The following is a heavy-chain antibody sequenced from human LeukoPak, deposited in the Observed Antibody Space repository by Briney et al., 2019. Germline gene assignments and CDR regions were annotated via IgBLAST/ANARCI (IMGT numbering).Heavy chain of an antibody. J-gene: IGHJ4*02. CDR3: AREERSLYYDSSGYPIDY. CDR2: ISGSGGST. D-gene: IGHD3-22*01. V-gene: IGHV3-23*01. Sequence: GGSLRLSCAASGFTFSSYGMSWVRQAPGKGLEWVSAISGSGGSTYYADSVKGRFTISRDNAKNSLYLQMNSLRAEDTAVYYCAREERSLYYDSSGYPIDYWGQGTLVTVSS. CDR1: GFTFSSYG.